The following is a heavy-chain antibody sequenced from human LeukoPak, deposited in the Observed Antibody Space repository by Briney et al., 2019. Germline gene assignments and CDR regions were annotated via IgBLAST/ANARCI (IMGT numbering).Heavy chain of an antibody. J-gene: IGHJ3*02. CDR1: GFTFSSYT. CDR2: ISSSGSYI. Sequence: PGGSLRLSCAASGFTFSSYTMNWVRQAPGKGLEWVSSISSSGSYIYYADSVKGRFTISRDNAKNSLYLQMNSLRAEDTAVYYCARERGNPDAFDIWGQGTMVTVSS. V-gene: IGHV3-21*01. D-gene: IGHD4-23*01. CDR3: ARERGNPDAFDI.